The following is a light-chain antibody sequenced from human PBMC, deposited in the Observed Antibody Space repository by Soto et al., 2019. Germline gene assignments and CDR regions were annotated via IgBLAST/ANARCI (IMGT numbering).Light chain of an antibody. CDR1: ISNIGKDT. CDR3: AAWDDSLSGPWV. V-gene: IGLV1-47*01. Sequence: QSVLTQPPSVSGTPGLRVNISCSGGISNIGKDTVNWYQQLPGTAPKLLIYRNNQRPSGVPDRFSGSKSGTSASLAISGLRSEDEADYYCAAWDDSLSGPWVFGGGTKLTVL. J-gene: IGLJ3*02. CDR2: RNN.